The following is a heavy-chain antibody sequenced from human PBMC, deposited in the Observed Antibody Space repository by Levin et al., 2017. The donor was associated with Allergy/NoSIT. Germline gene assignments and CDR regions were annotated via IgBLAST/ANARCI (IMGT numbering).Heavy chain of an antibody. J-gene: IGHJ4*02. V-gene: IGHV1-3*01. Sequence: GESLKISCQASGYTFTSYAMHWVRQAPGQRLEWMGWINAGNGNTKYSQKFQGRVTITRDTSASTAYMELSSLRSEDTAVYYCARAASSGWYYFDYWGQGTLVTVSS. CDR2: INAGNGNT. CDR1: GYTFTSYA. CDR3: ARAASSGWYYFDY. D-gene: IGHD6-19*01.